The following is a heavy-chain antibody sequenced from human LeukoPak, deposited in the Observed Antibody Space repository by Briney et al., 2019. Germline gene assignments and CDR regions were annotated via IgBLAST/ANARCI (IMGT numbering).Heavy chain of an antibody. D-gene: IGHD1-1*01. CDR3: ARDGGVAGTLGVEWFDH. CDR2: ISAYNGNT. V-gene: IGHV1-18*01. J-gene: IGHJ5*02. CDR1: GYTFTSYG. Sequence: GASVTVSCKASGYTFTSYGISWVRQAPGQGLEWMGWISAYNGNTNYAQKLQGRVTITTDTSTSTAYMELRSLRSDDTAVYYCARDGGVAGTLGVEWFDHWGQGTLVTVSS.